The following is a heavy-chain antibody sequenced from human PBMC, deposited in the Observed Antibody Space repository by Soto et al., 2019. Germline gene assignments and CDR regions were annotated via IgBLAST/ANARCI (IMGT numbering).Heavy chain of an antibody. V-gene: IGHV4-30-2*01. CDR1: GGSTSSGGYP. CDR3: ARVTDR. CDR2: IYHSGST. J-gene: IGHJ5*02. Sequence: SEPPSLTCAVSGGSTSSGGYPSSRLRKPPGKGLEWIRYIYHSGSTNYNPTLKSRAPISVDRSKNQFSLKLSSVTDADTAVYYCARVTDRWGQGTLVTVS.